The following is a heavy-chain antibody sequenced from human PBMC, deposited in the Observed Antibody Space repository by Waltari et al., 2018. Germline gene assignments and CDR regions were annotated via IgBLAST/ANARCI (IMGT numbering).Heavy chain of an antibody. D-gene: IGHD3-22*01. Sequence: QLQLQESGPGLVKPSENLSLTCTVSGGSISSSSYYWGWIRQPPGKGLEWIGSIYYSGITYYNPSLNSRVTISVDTSKNQFSLKLSSVTAADTSVYYCASPAGYYYDSSGYPFDYWGQGTLVTVSS. CDR1: GGSISSSSYY. CDR2: IYYSGIT. J-gene: IGHJ4*02. CDR3: ASPAGYYYDSSGYPFDY. V-gene: IGHV4-39*07.